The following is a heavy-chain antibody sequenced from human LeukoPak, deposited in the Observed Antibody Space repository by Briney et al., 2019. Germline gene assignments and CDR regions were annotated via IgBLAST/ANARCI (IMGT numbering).Heavy chain of an antibody. CDR1: GGSISSYY. D-gene: IGHD3-10*01. J-gene: IGHJ4*02. CDR3: ARLPMVRGVITAYYFDY. V-gene: IGHV4-59*01. CDR2: IYYSGST. Sequence: PSETLSLTCTVSGGSISSYYWSWIRQPPGKGLEWIGYIYYSGSTNYSPSLKSRVAISVDTSKNQFSLKLSSVTAADTAVYYCARLPMVRGVITAYYFDYWGQGTLVTVSS.